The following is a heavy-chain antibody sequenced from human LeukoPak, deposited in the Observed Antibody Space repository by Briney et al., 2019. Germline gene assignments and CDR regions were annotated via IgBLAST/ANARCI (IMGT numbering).Heavy chain of an antibody. Sequence: GGSLRLFCAASGFTFSNYAMTWVRQAPGRGLEWVSAIGIRSLTPTYAQSVKGRFTISRDDSKNTLYLQMNSLRVEDTAIYYCAKDFRCDWWGQGTLVTVSS. D-gene: IGHD2-21*01. CDR3: AKDFRCDW. J-gene: IGHJ4*02. CDR1: GFTFSNYA. CDR2: IGIRSLTP. V-gene: IGHV3-23*01.